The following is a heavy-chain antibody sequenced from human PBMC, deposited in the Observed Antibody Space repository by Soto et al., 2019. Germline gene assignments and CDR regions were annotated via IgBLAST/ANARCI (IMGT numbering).Heavy chain of an antibody. J-gene: IGHJ6*02. CDR1: GGTFSSYA. D-gene: IGHD3-3*01. CDR3: ASPTREWLPPARDYYYGMDV. V-gene: IGHV1-69*06. Sequence: VQLVQSGAEVKKPGSSVKVSCKASGGTFSSYAISWVRQAPGQGLEWMGGIIPIFGTANYAQKFQGRVTLTADKSTSTAYMELSSLRSEDTAVYYCASPTREWLPPARDYYYGMDVWGQGTTVTVSS. CDR2: IIPIFGTA.